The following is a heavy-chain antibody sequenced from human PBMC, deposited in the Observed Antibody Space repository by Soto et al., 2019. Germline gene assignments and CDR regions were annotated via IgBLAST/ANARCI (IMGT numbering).Heavy chain of an antibody. CDR2: TYYRSKWYN. CDR1: GDSVSSNSAA. V-gene: IGHV6-1*01. J-gene: IGHJ3*02. CDR3: AVTPRYCSGGSCQPAHALDI. Sequence: SQTLSLTCAISGDSVSSNSAAWNWIRQSPSRGLEWLGRTYYRSKWYNDYAVSVKSRLTINPDTSKHQFSLQLNSVTPEDTAVYYCAVTPRYCSGGSCQPAHALDIWGQGRMVTVSS. D-gene: IGHD2-15*01.